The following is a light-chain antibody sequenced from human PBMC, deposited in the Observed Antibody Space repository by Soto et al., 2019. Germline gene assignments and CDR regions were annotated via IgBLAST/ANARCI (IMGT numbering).Light chain of an antibody. V-gene: IGLV2-18*02. CDR3: SSYTTSNTYV. CDR2: DVS. CDR1: GSDVGSNNR. J-gene: IGLJ1*01. Sequence: QSVLTQPASVSGSPGQSVAISCTGTGSDVGSNNRVSWYQQPPGSAPKLIIYDVSNRPSAIPDRFSGSKSANTASLTISGLQTEDEADYYCSSYTTSNTYVFGTGTKVTVL.